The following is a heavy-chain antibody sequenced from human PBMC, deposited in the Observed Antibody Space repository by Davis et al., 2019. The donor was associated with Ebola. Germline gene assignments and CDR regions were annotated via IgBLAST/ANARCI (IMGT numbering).Heavy chain of an antibody. V-gene: IGHV5-10-1*01. J-gene: IGHJ6*04. D-gene: IGHD3-10*01. CDR2: IDPSDSYT. CDR1: GYSFTSSW. Sequence: KVSCKASGYSFTSSWISWVRQMPGKGLEWMGRIDPSDSYTNYSPSFQGHVTISADKSISTAYLQWSSLKASDTAMYYCARQLLFYSAMDVWGKGTTVTVSS. CDR3: ARQLLFYSAMDV.